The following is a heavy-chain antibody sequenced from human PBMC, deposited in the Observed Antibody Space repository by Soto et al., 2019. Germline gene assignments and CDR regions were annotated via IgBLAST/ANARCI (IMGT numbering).Heavy chain of an antibody. CDR3: AKDFYDILTGYPSDY. Sequence: EVQLLESGGGLVQPGGSLRLSCAASGFTFSSYAMSWVRQAPGKGLEWVSAISGSGGSTYYADSVKGRFSISRDNSKNTLYLQMNSLRAEDTAVYYCAKDFYDILTGYPSDYWGQGTLVTVSS. CDR2: ISGSGGST. V-gene: IGHV3-23*01. CDR1: GFTFSSYA. D-gene: IGHD3-9*01. J-gene: IGHJ4*02.